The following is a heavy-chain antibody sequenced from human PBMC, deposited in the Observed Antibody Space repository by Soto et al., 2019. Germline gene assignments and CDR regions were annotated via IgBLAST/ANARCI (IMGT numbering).Heavy chain of an antibody. CDR3: AVAVAGPTAIGY. J-gene: IGHJ4*02. CDR1: GFTFSSYC. Sequence: MRLTCAATGFTFSSYCMHSAHQAPREWVVWVSRINSDGSRTSYAESVKGRFTKTRDNAKNKMYMQTKSMRAEDTAVYYCAVAVAGPTAIGYWGQGP. D-gene: IGHD6-19*01. V-gene: IGHV3-74*01. CDR2: INSDGSRT.